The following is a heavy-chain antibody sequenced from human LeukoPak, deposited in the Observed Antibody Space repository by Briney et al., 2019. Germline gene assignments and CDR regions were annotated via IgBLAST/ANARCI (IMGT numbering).Heavy chain of an antibody. Sequence: GGSLRLSCAASGFTFSDYYMSWIRQAPGKGLEWVSYISGSDNTIYYADSVKGRFTISRDNSKNALYLQMNSLRAEDTAVYYCARVTRFQLVHSLRYYYYMDVWGKGTTVTISS. J-gene: IGHJ6*03. CDR2: ISGSDNTI. CDR1: GFTFSDYY. D-gene: IGHD6-13*01. CDR3: ARVTRFQLVHSLRYYYYMDV. V-gene: IGHV3-11*04.